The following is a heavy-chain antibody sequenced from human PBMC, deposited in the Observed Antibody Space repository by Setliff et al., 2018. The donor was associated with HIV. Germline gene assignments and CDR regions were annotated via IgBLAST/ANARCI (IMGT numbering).Heavy chain of an antibody. V-gene: IGHV3-7*01. CDR3: AGSRGYFVKAD. J-gene: IGHJ4*02. CDR2: INQDGREK. Sequence: GGSLRLSCAASGFTFSTYWMSWVRQAPGKGLEWVANINQDGREKYYVDSVKGRFTISRDNAQNSLYLQMNSLSGEDTAVYYCAGSRGYFVKADWGQGTLVTVSS. CDR1: GFTFSTYW. D-gene: IGHD3-22*01.